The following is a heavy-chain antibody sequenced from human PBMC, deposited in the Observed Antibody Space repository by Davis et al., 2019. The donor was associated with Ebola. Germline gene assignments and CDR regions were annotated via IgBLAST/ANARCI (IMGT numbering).Heavy chain of an antibody. Sequence: SETLSLTCAVYGGSFSGHYWSWIRQPPGKGLEWIGEINYSGSTNYNPSLKSRVTISVDTSKNQFSLKLSSVTAADTAVYYCARTVLQGWFDPWGQGTLVTVSS. CDR2: INYSGST. CDR1: GGSFSGHY. J-gene: IGHJ5*02. D-gene: IGHD2/OR15-2a*01. CDR3: ARTVLQGWFDP. V-gene: IGHV4-34*01.